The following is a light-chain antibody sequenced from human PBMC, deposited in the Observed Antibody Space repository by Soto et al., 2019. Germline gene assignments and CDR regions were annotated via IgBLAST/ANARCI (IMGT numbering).Light chain of an antibody. CDR2: GAS. CDR1: QSVSSSY. J-gene: IGKJ4*01. CDR3: QRYGSSPLT. Sequence: EIVLTQSPGTLSLSPGESATLSCRASQSVSSSYLAWYQQKPGQAPRLLIYGASSRATGIPDRFSGSGSGTDFSLTISRLEPDDFAVYYCQRYGSSPLTFGGGTKVEIK. V-gene: IGKV3-20*01.